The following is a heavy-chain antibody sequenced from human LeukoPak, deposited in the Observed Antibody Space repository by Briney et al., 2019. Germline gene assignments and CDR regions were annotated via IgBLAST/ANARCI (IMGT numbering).Heavy chain of an antibody. V-gene: IGHV3-23*01. CDR3: AKDLGRYRNNYFDY. Sequence: GRSLRLSCAASGFTFSSYAMSWVRQAPEKGLEWVSTISGSGGGTYYADSVKGRFTISRDDSKNTLYLQMNSLRAEDTGVYYCAKDLGRYRNNYFDYWGQGTLVTVSS. CDR2: ISGSGGGT. CDR1: GFTFSSYA. J-gene: IGHJ4*02. D-gene: IGHD1-26*01.